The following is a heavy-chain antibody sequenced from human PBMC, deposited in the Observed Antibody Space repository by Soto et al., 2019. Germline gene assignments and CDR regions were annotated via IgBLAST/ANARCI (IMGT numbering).Heavy chain of an antibody. CDR2: IKGDGPEI. J-gene: IGHJ4*02. D-gene: IGHD2-8*01. CDR1: GFTFSSYW. Sequence: PGGSLRLSCAASGFTFSSYWMSWVRQAPGKGLEWVANIKGDGPEIYYVDSVKGRFTISRDNAKNSLYLQMNSLRAEDTAVYYCARLMSAAANDYWGQGALLTVSS. CDR3: ARLMSAAANDY. V-gene: IGHV3-7*04.